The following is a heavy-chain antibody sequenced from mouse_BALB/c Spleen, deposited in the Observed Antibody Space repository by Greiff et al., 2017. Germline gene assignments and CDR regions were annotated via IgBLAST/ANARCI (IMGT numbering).Heavy chain of an antibody. J-gene: IGHJ2*01. CDR3: ARQGTGTSFDY. CDR1: GFTFSSFG. V-gene: IGHV5-17*02. D-gene: IGHD4-1*01. Sequence: EVQLVESGGGLVQPGGSRKLSCAASGFTFSSFGMHWVRQAPEKGLEWVAYISSGSSTIYYADTVKGRFTISRDNPKNTLFLQMTSLKSEDTAMYYCARQGTGTSFDYWGQGTTLTVSS. CDR2: ISSGSSTI.